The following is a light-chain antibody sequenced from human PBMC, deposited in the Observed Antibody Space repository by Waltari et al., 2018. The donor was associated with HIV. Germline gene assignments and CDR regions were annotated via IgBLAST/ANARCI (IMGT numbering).Light chain of an antibody. CDR1: SSDLAGYDY. V-gene: IGLV2-14*01. CDR3: SAYTTYSPLAV. CDR2: GVS. Sequence: QSALTQPASVSGSPGPSITISCTGTSSDLAGYDYVSWYQQHPGKAPKLLIYGVSSRPSGVSNRFSGSRSGNTASLTISGLQADDEAHYYCSAYTTYSPLAVFGGGTKLTVL. J-gene: IGLJ2*01.